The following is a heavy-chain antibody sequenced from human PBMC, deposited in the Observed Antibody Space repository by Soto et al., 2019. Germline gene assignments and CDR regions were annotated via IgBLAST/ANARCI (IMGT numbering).Heavy chain of an antibody. D-gene: IGHD6-6*01. CDR3: AKVNSIAARYYYGMDV. CDR2: VSARGGDT. Sequence: EVQLLESGGGLVQPGGSLRLSCAASGFTFNSHGMNWVRQAPGKGLEWVAGVSARGGDTSSADSVKGRFTISRDNSKDTLYLQMNSLRAEDTAVYYCAKVNSIAARYYYGMDVWGQGTTVTVSS. CDR1: GFTFNSHG. J-gene: IGHJ6*02. V-gene: IGHV3-23*01.